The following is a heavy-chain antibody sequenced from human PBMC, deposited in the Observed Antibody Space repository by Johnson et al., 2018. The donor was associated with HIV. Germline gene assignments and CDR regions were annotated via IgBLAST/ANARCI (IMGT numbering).Heavy chain of an antibody. D-gene: IGHD3-3*01. CDR1: GFTVSSNY. J-gene: IGHJ3*02. V-gene: IGHV3-66*01. CDR2: IYSGGST. CDR3: ARDAVRIFGVVQDAFDI. Sequence: VQLMESGGGLVQPGGSLRLSCAASGFTVSSNYMSWVRQAPGKGLEWVSVIYSGGSTYYADSVKCRFTISRDNSKNTLYLQMNSLRAEDTAVYYCARDAVRIFGVVQDAFDIWGQGTMVTVSS.